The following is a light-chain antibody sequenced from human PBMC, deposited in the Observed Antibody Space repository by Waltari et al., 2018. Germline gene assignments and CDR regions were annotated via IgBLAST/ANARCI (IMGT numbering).Light chain of an antibody. Sequence: QSVLTQPPSVSRAPGQRVIISCTGSSSNIGAGYDVHWYQQFPGIAPKLLIYGNRNRPSGVPDRFSGSKSGTSASLVISGLQAEDEADYYCQSYDNTLSGSHVVFGGGTKLTVL. J-gene: IGLJ2*01. CDR1: SSNIGAGYD. CDR3: QSYDNTLSGSHVV. CDR2: GNR. V-gene: IGLV1-40*01.